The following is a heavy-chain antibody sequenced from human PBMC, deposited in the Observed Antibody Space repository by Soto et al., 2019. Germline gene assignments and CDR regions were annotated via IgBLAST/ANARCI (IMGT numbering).Heavy chain of an antibody. Sequence: GSLRLSCAASGFSFSISPMHWVRQAPGKGPEWVALISYDGTNKFYADPVKGRFTISRDNSKSTLYLQVDSLRPEDAAVYYCARDPKTSGGQHWAFNYFDSWGQGTLVTVSS. V-gene: IGHV3-30-3*01. D-gene: IGHD7-27*01. CDR1: GFSFSISP. CDR3: ARDPKTSGGQHWAFNYFDS. CDR2: ISYDGTNK. J-gene: IGHJ4*02.